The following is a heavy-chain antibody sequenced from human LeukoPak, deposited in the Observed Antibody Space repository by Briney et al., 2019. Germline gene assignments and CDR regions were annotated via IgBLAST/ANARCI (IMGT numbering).Heavy chain of an antibody. CDR2: INHSGST. V-gene: IGHV4-34*01. CDR1: GGSFSGYY. CDR3: ARDQWFGELYYFDY. Sequence: SETLSLTCAVYGGSFSGYYWSWIRQPPGKGLEWIGEINHSGSTNYNPSLKSRVTMSVDTSKNQFSLKLSSVTAADTAVYYCARDQWFGELYYFDYWGQGTLVTVSS. J-gene: IGHJ4*02. D-gene: IGHD3-10*01.